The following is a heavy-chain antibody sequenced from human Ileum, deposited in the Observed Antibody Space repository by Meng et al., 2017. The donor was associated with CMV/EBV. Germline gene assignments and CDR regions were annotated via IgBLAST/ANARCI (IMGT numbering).Heavy chain of an antibody. CDR2: ISYDGSTK. J-gene: IGHJ4*02. Sequence: ASGFAFGTYGMHWVRQAPGMGLEWVAVISYDGSTKYYADSVKGRFAISRDNSKDTLYLQMNSLRAEDTAVYYCAKDSRFNEFFFDKWGQGTLVTVSS. D-gene: IGHD1-1*01. CDR3: AKDSRFNEFFFDK. CDR1: GFAFGTYG. V-gene: IGHV3-30*18.